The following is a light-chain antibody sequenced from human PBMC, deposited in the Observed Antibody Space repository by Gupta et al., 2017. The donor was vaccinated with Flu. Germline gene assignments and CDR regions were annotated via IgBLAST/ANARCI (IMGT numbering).Light chain of an antibody. CDR3: SSYTSVTTVI. CDR2: EVN. V-gene: IGLV2-14*01. J-gene: IGLJ2*01. CDR1: SSDVGGYNY. Sequence: QSALPPPSSVSESPVQSITISCTGTSSDVGGYNYVSWYQQNPGNAPNVLIDEVNNRASGVYSRFSGSKSGNTASLTISGLQAEDEADYYGSSYTSVTTVIFGGGTKLTVL.